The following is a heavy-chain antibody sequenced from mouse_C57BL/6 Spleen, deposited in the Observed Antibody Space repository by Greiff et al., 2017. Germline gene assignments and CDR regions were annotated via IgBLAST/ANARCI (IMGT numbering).Heavy chain of an antibody. CDR3: ARAPYYYGSSPFDC. CDR1: GFTFSDYG. Sequence: EVKLVESGGGLVKPGGSLKLSCAASGFTFSDYGMHWVRQAPEKGLEWVAYISSGSSTIYYADTVKGRFTISRDNAKNTLFLQMTSLRSEDTAMYYCARAPYYYGSSPFDCWGQGTTLTVSS. J-gene: IGHJ2*01. D-gene: IGHD1-1*01. V-gene: IGHV5-17*01. CDR2: ISSGSSTI.